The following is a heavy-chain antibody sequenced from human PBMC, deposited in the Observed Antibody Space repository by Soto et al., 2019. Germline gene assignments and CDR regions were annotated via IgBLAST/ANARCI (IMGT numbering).Heavy chain of an antibody. CDR2: IYHSGST. V-gene: IGHV4-4*02. CDR1: GGSISSSNW. CDR3: AREPYYYDSSGYYLDY. Sequence: PSETLSLTCAVSGGSISSSNWWSWVRQPPGKGLEWIGEIYHSGSTNYNPYLKSRVTISVDKSENQFSVKVGSVTAADTAVYYCAREPYYYDSSGYYLDYWGQGTLVTVSS. D-gene: IGHD3-22*01. J-gene: IGHJ4*02.